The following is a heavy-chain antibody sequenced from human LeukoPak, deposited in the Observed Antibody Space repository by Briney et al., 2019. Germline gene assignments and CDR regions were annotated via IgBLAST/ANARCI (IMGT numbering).Heavy chain of an antibody. CDR3: ARTTEGYCRGRSCYSYYYYMDV. CDR2: IYYSGIT. V-gene: IGHV4-59*01. J-gene: IGHJ6*03. CDR1: GGSISNYY. D-gene: IGHD2-15*01. Sequence: SETLSLTCTVPGGSISNYYWSWIRQPPGKGLEWSGYIYYSGITTYNPPLKSRVTISVDTSKNQFSLKLSSVSAADTAVYFCARTTEGYCRGRSCYSYYYYMDVWGKGTTVTVSS.